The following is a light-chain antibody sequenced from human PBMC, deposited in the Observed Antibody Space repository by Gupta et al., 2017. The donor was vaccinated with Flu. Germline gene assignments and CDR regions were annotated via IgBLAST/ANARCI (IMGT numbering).Light chain of an antibody. Sequence: IQMTQYPSSLSPSVGDRVTITCQASQDITKYLNWYQQRPGKAPKILIYDASKVETGVPSRFSGSGSGTDFTFTISSRQPEDFATYYCQQDDNLPVTFGGGTKVEIK. J-gene: IGKJ4*01. CDR1: QDITKY. CDR2: DAS. V-gene: IGKV1-33*01. CDR3: QQDDNLPVT.